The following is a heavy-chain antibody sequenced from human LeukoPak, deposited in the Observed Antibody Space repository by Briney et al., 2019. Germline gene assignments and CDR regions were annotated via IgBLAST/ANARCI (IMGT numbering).Heavy chain of an antibody. V-gene: IGHV4-59*08. CDR1: GGSISSYY. CDR3: ARSRSYSSSWSLDY. CDR2: IYYSGST. D-gene: IGHD6-13*01. Sequence: PSETLSLTCTVSGGSISSYYWSWIRQPPGKGLEWIGYIYYSGSTNYNPSLKSRVTISVDTSKNQFSLKLSSVTAADTAVYYCARSRSYSSSWSLDYWGQGTLVTVSS. J-gene: IGHJ4*02.